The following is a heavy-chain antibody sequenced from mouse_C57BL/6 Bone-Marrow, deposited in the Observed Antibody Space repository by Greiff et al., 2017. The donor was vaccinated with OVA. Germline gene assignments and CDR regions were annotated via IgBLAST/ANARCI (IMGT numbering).Heavy chain of an antibody. CDR2: IDPENGDT. CDR1: GFNIKDDY. J-gene: IGHJ3*01. Sequence: EVKLVESGAELVRPGASVKLSCTASGFNIKDDYMHWVKQRPEQGLEWIGWIDPENGDTEYASKFQGKATITADTSSNTAYLQLSSLTSEDTAVYYCTPYPAYWGQGTLVTVSA. CDR3: TPYPAY. D-gene: IGHD2-10*01. V-gene: IGHV14-4*01.